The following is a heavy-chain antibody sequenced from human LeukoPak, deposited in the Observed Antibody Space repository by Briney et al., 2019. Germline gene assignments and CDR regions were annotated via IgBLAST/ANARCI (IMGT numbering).Heavy chain of an antibody. J-gene: IGHJ6*03. Sequence: PSETLSLTCAVYGGSFCGYYWSWIRQPPGKGLEWIGEINHSGSTNYNPSLKSRVTISVDTSKNQFSLKLSSVTAADTAVYHCARLNPRHYYYYYMDVWGKGTTVTVSS. D-gene: IGHD1-14*01. CDR2: INHSGST. CDR1: GGSFCGYY. V-gene: IGHV4-34*01. CDR3: ARLNPRHYYYYYMDV.